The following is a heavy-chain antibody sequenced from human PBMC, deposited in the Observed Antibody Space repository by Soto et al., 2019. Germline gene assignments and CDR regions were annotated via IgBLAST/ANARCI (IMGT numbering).Heavy chain of an antibody. CDR3: ARGLYYDSPQDL. D-gene: IGHD3-16*01. CDR1: GFNFDAYA. Sequence: SLRLSCTPFGFNFDAYAMSWVRQAPGKGLEWVSAVTATAESAYYTDSVRGRFIITRDNSDNMLYLQMSSLRVEDTAIYFCARGLYYDSPQDLWCRATRVTVS. V-gene: IGHV3-23*01. CDR2: VTATAESA. J-gene: IGHJ5*02.